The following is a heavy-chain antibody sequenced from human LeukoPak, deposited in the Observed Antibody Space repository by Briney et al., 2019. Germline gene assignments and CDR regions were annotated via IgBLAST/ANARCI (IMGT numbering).Heavy chain of an antibody. CDR3: ARESLLGGIDY. D-gene: IGHD2-21*02. CDR1: GFTFSRYW. CDR2: IKEDGSEK. J-gene: IGHJ4*02. Sequence: GGSLRLSCAASGFTFSRYWMTWVRQAPGKGLEWVANIKEDGSEKYYVDSVRGRFTISRDNAKSSLSLQMNSLRAEDTAVYYCARESLLGGIDYWGQGTLVTVSS. V-gene: IGHV3-7*04.